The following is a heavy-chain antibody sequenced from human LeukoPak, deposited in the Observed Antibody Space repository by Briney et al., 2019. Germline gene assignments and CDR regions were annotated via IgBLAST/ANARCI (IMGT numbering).Heavy chain of an antibody. CDR2: ILSDGSKE. Sequence: GGSLRLSCAASGFTFSSYGMHWVRQAPGKGLEWEAVILSDGSKEFYTDSVKGRFTISRDNSKNTLYLQMNSLRAEDTAVYYCARPRLREDDYVWGSYQITYFDYWGQGTLVTVSS. J-gene: IGHJ4*02. CDR1: GFTFSSYG. CDR3: ARPRLREDDYVWGSYQITYFDY. V-gene: IGHV3-33*01. D-gene: IGHD3-16*02.